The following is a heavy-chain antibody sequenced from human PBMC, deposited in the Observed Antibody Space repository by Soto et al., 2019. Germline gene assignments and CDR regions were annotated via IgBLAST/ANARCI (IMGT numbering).Heavy chain of an antibody. CDR1: GGTFGSYA. CDR3: AREGAAIPGILFDY. V-gene: IGHV1-69*13. D-gene: IGHD2-2*02. CDR2: IIPIFGTA. J-gene: IGHJ4*02. Sequence: PSVKVSCKASGGTFGSYAISWVRQAPGQGLEWMGGIIPIFGTANYAQKFQGRVTITADESTSTAYMELSSLRSEDTAVYYCAREGAAIPGILFDYWGQGTLVTVSS.